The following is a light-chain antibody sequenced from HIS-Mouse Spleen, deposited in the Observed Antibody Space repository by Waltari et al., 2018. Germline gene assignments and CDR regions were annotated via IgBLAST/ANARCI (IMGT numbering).Light chain of an antibody. CDR3: SSYTSSSTWV. CDR1: SSDVGGYNY. V-gene: IGLV2-14*03. CDR2: DVS. J-gene: IGLJ3*02. Sequence: PGQSITIPCTGTSSDVGGYNYVSWYQPHPGQAPKLMIYDVSNRPSGVSNRFSGSKSGNTASLTISGLQAEDEADYYCSSYTSSSTWVFGGGTKLTVL.